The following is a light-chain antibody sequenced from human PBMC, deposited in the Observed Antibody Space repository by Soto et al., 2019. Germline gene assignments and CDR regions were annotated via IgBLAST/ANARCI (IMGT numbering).Light chain of an antibody. CDR2: GAS. CDR3: QQYDKWPRT. Sequence: EIVMTQSPATLSVSPGERATLSCRASQSVNTNVAWYQQEPGQAPRLLIYGASARATGIPARFSGGGSGAEYTLTISGLQSEDFAVYYCQQYDKWPRTFGQGTKVDIK. V-gene: IGKV3-15*01. J-gene: IGKJ1*01. CDR1: QSVNTN.